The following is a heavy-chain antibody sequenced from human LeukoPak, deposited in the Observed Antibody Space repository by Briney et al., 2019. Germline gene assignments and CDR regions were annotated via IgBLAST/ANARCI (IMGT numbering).Heavy chain of an antibody. Sequence: PGGSLRLSCAASGFTFSSYGMHWVRQAPGKGLEWVAVIWYDGSNKYYADSVKGRFTISRDNSKNTLYLQMNSLRAEDTAVYYCASEGYSGYDSPGNGMDVWGQGTTVTVSS. CDR1: GFTFSSYG. V-gene: IGHV3-33*01. J-gene: IGHJ6*02. D-gene: IGHD5-12*01. CDR2: IWYDGSNK. CDR3: ASEGYSGYDSPGNGMDV.